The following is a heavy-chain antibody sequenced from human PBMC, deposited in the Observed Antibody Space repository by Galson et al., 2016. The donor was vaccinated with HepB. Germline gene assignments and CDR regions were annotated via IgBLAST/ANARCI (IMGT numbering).Heavy chain of an antibody. J-gene: IGHJ4*02. CDR1: GFTFSSYG. CDR3: AKVDCGGDCKRFDY. Sequence: RLSCAASGFTFSSYGMHWARQAPGRGLEWVAVIWYDGSNKYYADSVKGRFTISRDNSKNTLYLQMNSLRAEDTAVYYCAKVDCGGDCKRFDYWGQGTLVTVSS. V-gene: IGHV3-33*06. D-gene: IGHD2-21*02. CDR2: IWYDGSNK.